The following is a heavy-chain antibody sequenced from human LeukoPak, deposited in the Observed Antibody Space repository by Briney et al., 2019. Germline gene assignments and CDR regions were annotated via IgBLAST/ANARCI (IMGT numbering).Heavy chain of an antibody. CDR3: AKPRFLATGDGSVFDY. Sequence: GGSLRLSCAASGFTFSSWWMHWVRQAPGKGLVWVSGISSDGSSTTYADSVKGRFTISRDNSKNTLYLQMNSLRAEDTAVYYCAKPRFLATGDGSVFDYWGQGALVTVSS. CDR1: GFTFSSWW. D-gene: IGHD7-27*01. J-gene: IGHJ4*02. V-gene: IGHV3-74*01. CDR2: ISSDGSST.